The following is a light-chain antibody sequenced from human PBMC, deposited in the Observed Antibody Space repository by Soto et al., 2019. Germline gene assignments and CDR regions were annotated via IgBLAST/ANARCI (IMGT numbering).Light chain of an antibody. Sequence: QSVLTQPPSVSGAPGQRVTISCTGSSSNIGAGYDVHWYQQLPGTAPKLLIFGNINRPSGVPDRFSGSKSGTSASLAITGLQAEDEGDYYCHSYDSSLSGMLFGGGTKLTVL. J-gene: IGLJ2*01. V-gene: IGLV1-40*01. CDR1: SSNIGAGYD. CDR2: GNI. CDR3: HSYDSSLSGML.